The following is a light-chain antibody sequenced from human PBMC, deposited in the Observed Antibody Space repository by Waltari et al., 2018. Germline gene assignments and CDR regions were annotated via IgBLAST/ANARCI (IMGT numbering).Light chain of an antibody. J-gene: IGKJ4*01. CDR1: QGISTS. V-gene: IGKV1-NL1*01. Sequence: DIQMTHSPSSLSASVGDRVTITCRARQGISTSLAWYQQKHGKAPKLLLYAASRLESGVPSRFSGSGSGTDYTLTISSLQPEDFATYYCQQYYSTPRTFGGGTKVEIK. CDR3: QQYYSTPRT. CDR2: AAS.